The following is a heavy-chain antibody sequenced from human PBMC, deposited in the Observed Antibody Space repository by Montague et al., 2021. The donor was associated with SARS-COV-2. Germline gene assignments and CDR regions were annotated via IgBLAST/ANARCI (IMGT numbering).Heavy chain of an antibody. V-gene: IGHV4-34*01. D-gene: IGHD3-22*01. Sequence: SETLSLTCAVYGGSFSGNCWSWVCQPPGKGLELNGEMNHSGSTNNNQPLKSRVPISVDTSKHQYSLKLSSVTAADTALYYCARAPCITMIVVVITDIWFDPWGQGTLVTVSS. J-gene: IGHJ5*02. CDR1: GGSFSGNC. CDR2: MNHSGST. CDR3: ARAPCITMIVVVITDIWFDP.